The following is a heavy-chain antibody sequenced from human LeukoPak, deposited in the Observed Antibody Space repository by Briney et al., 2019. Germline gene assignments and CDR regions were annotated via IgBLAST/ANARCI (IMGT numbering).Heavy chain of an antibody. V-gene: IGHV3-48*04. CDR1: GFTFSSYS. CDR2: ISSSGSTI. CDR3: ARAIGNWNRYFDQ. Sequence: GGSLRLSCAASGFTFSSYSMNWVRQAPGKGLEWVSYISSSGSTIYYADSVKGRFTISRDTAKSSLYLQVNSLRAEDTAVYYCARAIGNWNRYFDQWGQGTLVTVSS. J-gene: IGHJ4*02. D-gene: IGHD1-1*01.